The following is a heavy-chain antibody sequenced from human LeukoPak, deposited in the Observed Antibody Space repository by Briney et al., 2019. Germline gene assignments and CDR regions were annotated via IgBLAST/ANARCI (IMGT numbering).Heavy chain of an antibody. Sequence: GGSLRLSCAASGFTLGDYDIHWVRQAPGKGPEWVSSISSNSDTVAYAEPVKGRFTVSRDNTINSLYLQMDSLRVEDTALYYCLTSSFDHWGQGTLVTVSS. CDR1: GFTLGDYD. CDR3: LTSSFDH. J-gene: IGHJ4*02. CDR2: ISSNSDTV. V-gene: IGHV3-9*01.